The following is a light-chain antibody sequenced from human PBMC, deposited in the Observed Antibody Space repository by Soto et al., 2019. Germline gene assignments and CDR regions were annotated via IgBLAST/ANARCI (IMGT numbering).Light chain of an antibody. CDR2: GAS. J-gene: IGKJ1*01. CDR3: QQCHRYLT. CDR1: QSVSSN. Sequence: EIVMTQSPATLSVSPGERATLSFRASQSVSSNLAWYQQKPGQAPRLLIYGASTRATGIPARFSGSGSGTEFTLTISSLQPDDIATYYCQQCHRYLTFGQGTKVDIK. V-gene: IGKV3-15*01.